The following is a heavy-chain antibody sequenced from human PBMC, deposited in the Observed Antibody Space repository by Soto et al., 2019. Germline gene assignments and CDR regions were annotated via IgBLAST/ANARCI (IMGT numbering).Heavy chain of an antibody. CDR3: ATVTRSGWD. V-gene: IGHV3-21*01. Sequence: EVQLVESGGGLVKPGGSLRVSCAASGLTSSSYRMTWVPQAPGKGLEWVSSIVGSSRYIYYADAVKGRFTISRDNAKNSLYLQMNSLRVEDTAVYYCATVTRSGWDWGQGTLVTVSS. CDR2: IVGSSRYI. D-gene: IGHD6-19*01. J-gene: IGHJ4*02. CDR1: GLTSSSYR.